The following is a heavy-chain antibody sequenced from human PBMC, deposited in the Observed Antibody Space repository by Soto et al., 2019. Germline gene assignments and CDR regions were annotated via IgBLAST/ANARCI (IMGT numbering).Heavy chain of an antibody. V-gene: IGHV3-74*01. J-gene: IGHJ4*02. D-gene: IGHD3-22*01. CDR2: IKTDGTYA. CDR1: GFTFSTYW. CDR3: AAGGIGYYAN. Sequence: EVQLVESGGDLVQPGGSLRLSCAASGFTFSTYWMHWVRQAPGKGLLWVSRIKTDGTYATYADSVKGRFTISRDNAKNTLYLQMNSLGVEDAAVYYCAAGGIGYYANWGQGTLVTVSS.